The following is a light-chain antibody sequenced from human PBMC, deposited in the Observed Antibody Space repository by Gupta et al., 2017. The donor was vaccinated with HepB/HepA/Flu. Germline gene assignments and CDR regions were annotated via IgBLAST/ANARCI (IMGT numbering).Light chain of an antibody. V-gene: IGLV8-61*01. CDR2: NTN. CDR1: SDSVSTNSY. CDR3: VLYMGSGVCV. Sequence: QTVVIQEPSFSVSPGGTVTLTCGLSSDSVSTNSYPSWYEQTPGQAPRTLIYNTNTRSSGVPDRFSGSILGNKAALTITGAQADDESDYYCVLYMGSGVCVFGGGTKMTVL. J-gene: IGLJ3*02.